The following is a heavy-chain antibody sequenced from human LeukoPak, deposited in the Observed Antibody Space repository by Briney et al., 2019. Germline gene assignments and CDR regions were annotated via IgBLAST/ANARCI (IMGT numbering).Heavy chain of an antibody. CDR1: GGSFGGYY. Sequence: SETLSLTCAVYGGSFGGYYWSWIRQPPGKGLEWIGEINHSGSTNYNPSLKSRVTISVDTSKNQFSLKLSSVTAADTAVYYCARGVYYYDSSGYYQRTYYFDYWGQGTLSPSPQ. D-gene: IGHD3-22*01. CDR3: ARGVYYYDSSGYYQRTYYFDY. V-gene: IGHV4-34*01. CDR2: INHSGST. J-gene: IGHJ4*02.